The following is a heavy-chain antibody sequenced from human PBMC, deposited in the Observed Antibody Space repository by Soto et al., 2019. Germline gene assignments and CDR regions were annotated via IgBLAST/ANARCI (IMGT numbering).Heavy chain of an antibody. Sequence: EVQLVESGGGLVQPGGSLRLSCAASGFTFSKNWMHWVRQVPGEGLVWVSRINTDGSAANYADSVKGRFTVSRDNAKNTQYLQMNSLRVEDTAVYYCARDGEGYWGQGTLVTVSS. CDR3: ARDGEGY. J-gene: IGHJ4*02. CDR2: INTDGSAA. V-gene: IGHV3-74*01. D-gene: IGHD2-21*01. CDR1: GFTFSKNW.